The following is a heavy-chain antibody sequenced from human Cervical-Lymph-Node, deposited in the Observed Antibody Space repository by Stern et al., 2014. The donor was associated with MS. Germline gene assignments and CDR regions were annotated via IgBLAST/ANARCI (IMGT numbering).Heavy chain of an antibody. CDR1: GFSLSTSGVG. V-gene: IGHV2-5*02. J-gene: IGHJ6*02. D-gene: IGHD3-10*02. CDR2: IYWDGDQ. CDR3: AHISMFYYYGMDV. Sequence: QVTLRESGPTLMKPTQTLTLTCTFSGFSLSTSGVGVGWLRQPPGKALAWLAFIYWDGDQADSLSLKSRLTITKDTSKNQVVLTMTNVDPVDTATYPCAHISMFYYYGMDVWGQGITVTVSS.